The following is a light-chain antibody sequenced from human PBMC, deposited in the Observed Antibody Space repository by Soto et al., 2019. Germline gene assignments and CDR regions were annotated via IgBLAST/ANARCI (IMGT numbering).Light chain of an antibody. CDR3: QQYGRTSWT. V-gene: IGKV3-20*01. CDR1: QSVSTNF. J-gene: IGKJ1*01. CDR2: GAS. Sequence: LVLTQSPGTLSLSPGEGATLSCRASQSVSTNFFAWYQQKPGQATRLLIYGASTRATGIPDRFSGSGSGTDFTLTISRLEPEDFAVYYCQQYGRTSWTFGQGTK.